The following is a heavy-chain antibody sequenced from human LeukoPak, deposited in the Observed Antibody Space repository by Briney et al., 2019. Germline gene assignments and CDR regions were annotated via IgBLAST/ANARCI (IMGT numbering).Heavy chain of an antibody. Sequence: GGSLRLSCAASGFTFSSYAMSWIRQAPGKGLEWVSYISSSGSAIYYADSVKGRFSISRDNSKNTLYLQMNSLRAEDTAVYYCARQGGPGSYSTGSWFDPWGQGTLVTVSS. CDR2: ISSSGSAI. D-gene: IGHD1-26*01. V-gene: IGHV3-48*01. J-gene: IGHJ5*02. CDR3: ARQGGPGSYSTGSWFDP. CDR1: GFTFSSYA.